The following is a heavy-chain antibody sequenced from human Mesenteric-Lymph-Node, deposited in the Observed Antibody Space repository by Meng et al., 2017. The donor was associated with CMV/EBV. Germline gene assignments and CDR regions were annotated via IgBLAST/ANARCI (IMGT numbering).Heavy chain of an antibody. CDR3: AKGMKWFDP. CDR1: GITFSSYA. Sequence: LRLSCVVSGITFSSYAMTWVRQAPGKGLEWVSVISASGGSTYYPDSVKGRFTISRDNSKNTLYLQMSRLTAEDTAVYYCAKGMKWFDPWGQGTLVTVSS. J-gene: IGHJ5*02. V-gene: IGHV3-23*01. CDR2: ISASGGST.